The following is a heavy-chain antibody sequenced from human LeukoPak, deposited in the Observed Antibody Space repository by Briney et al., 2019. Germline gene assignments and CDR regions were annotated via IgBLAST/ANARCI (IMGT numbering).Heavy chain of an antibody. CDR3: AKRGHAAGKGYYYYYYMDV. CDR1: GFTFSSYA. J-gene: IGHJ6*03. D-gene: IGHD6-13*01. CDR2: ISGSGGST. Sequence: GGSLSLSCAASGFTFSSYAMSWVRQAPGKGLEWVSAISGSGGSTYYADSVKGRFTISRDNSKNTLYLQMNSLRAEDTAVYYCAKRGHAAGKGYYYYYYMDVWGKGTTVTVSS. V-gene: IGHV3-23*01.